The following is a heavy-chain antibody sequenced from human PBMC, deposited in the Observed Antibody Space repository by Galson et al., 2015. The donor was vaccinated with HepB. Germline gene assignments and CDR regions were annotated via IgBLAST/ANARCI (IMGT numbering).Heavy chain of an antibody. Sequence: SLRLSCAASGFTFSSYAMHWVRQAPGKGLEWVAVISYDGSNKYYADSVKGRFTISRDNSKNTLYLQMNSLRAEDTAVYYCARDGYDILTGYYHDYWGQGTLVTVSS. CDR1: GFTFSSYA. D-gene: IGHD3-9*01. CDR3: ARDGYDILTGYYHDY. V-gene: IGHV3-30-3*01. CDR2: ISYDGSNK. J-gene: IGHJ4*02.